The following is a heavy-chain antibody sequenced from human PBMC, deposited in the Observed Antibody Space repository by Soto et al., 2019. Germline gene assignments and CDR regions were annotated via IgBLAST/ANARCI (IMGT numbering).Heavy chain of an antibody. D-gene: IGHD3-3*01. Sequence: QVQLVQSGAEVKKPGASVKVSCKASGYTFTSYAMHWVRQAPGQRLEWMGWINAGNGNTKYSQKFQGRVTITRDTSASTAYMELSSLRSEDTAVYYCARVPYYDFWSGLYFDYWGQGTLVTVSS. CDR1: GYTFTSYA. V-gene: IGHV1-3*01. J-gene: IGHJ4*02. CDR2: INAGNGNT. CDR3: ARVPYYDFWSGLYFDY.